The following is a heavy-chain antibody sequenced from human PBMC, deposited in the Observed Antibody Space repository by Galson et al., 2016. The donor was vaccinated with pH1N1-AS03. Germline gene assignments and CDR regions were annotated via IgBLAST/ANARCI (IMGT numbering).Heavy chain of an antibody. Sequence: CKASGYTFTNYDINWVRQAPGQGLEWMGWMNPDTGNAGYAEKFQGRVTMTRNTSISTAYMELSSLRSEDTAVYYCARAPTKYYEILTGYYRVWFDPWGQGTLVAVSS. V-gene: IGHV1-8*01. CDR1: GYTFTNYD. J-gene: IGHJ5*02. CDR3: ARAPTKYYEILTGYYRVWFDP. D-gene: IGHD3-9*01. CDR2: MNPDTGNA.